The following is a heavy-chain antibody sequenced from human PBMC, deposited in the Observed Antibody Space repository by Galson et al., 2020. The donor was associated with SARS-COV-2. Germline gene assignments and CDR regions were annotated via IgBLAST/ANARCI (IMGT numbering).Heavy chain of an antibody. Sequence: GGSLRLSCAASGFTFSSYGMHWVRQGPGKGLVWVARSRVDGSSAIYADAVKGRFIISGDNAKNTVYLQMNSLRVEDTAIYYCTTPAGVDAFRIWGQGTVVTVSS. D-gene: IGHD3-10*01. CDR2: SRVDGSSA. CDR3: TTPAGVDAFRI. CDR1: GFTFSSYG. J-gene: IGHJ3*02. V-gene: IGHV3-74*01.